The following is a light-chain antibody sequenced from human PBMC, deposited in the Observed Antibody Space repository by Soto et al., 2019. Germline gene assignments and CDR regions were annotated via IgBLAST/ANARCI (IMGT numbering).Light chain of an antibody. CDR2: DDN. V-gene: IGLV1-44*01. CDR3: AAWDDSLDGPYV. Sequence: QSALTQPPSASGTPGQRVSISCSGSTSTIGRNPVSWYQQVPGTAPKLLIHDDNQRPSGVPDRFSGSKSGTSASLAISGLQSEDEAEYCCAAWDDSLDGPYVFGTGTKVTVL. J-gene: IGLJ1*01. CDR1: TSTIGRNP.